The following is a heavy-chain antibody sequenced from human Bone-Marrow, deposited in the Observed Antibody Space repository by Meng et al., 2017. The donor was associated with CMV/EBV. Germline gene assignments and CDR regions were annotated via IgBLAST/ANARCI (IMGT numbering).Heavy chain of an antibody. CDR3: TTPGGFTPGITMVRGVY. D-gene: IGHD3-10*01. Sequence: GESLKISCAASGFTFSSYSMNWVRQAPGKGLEWVSSISSSSSYIYYADSVKGRFTISRDNAKNSLYLQMNSLRAEDTAVYYCTTPGGFTPGITMVRGVYWGQGTLVTVSS. CDR1: GFTFSSYS. CDR2: ISSSSSYI. V-gene: IGHV3-21*03. J-gene: IGHJ4*02.